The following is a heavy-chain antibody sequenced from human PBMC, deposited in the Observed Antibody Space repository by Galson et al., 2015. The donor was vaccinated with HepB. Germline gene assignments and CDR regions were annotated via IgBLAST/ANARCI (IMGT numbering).Heavy chain of an antibody. CDR3: ARQVGPYSSLSGDDY. D-gene: IGHD6-6*01. CDR1: RYSFTSYW. J-gene: IGHJ4*02. Sequence: QSGAEVKKPGESLRISCKGSRYSFTSYWISWVRQMPGKGLEWMGRIDPSDSYTNYSPSFQGHVTISADKSISTAYLQWSSLKASDTAMYYCARQVGPYSSLSGDDYWGQGTLVTVSS. CDR2: IDPSDSYT. V-gene: IGHV5-10-1*01.